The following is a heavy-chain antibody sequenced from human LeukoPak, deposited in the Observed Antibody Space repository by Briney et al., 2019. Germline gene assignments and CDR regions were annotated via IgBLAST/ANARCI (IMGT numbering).Heavy chain of an antibody. J-gene: IGHJ5*02. Sequence: ASVKVSCKASGYTFTNYYIHWVRQAPGQGPEWMGMVNPSGGGTIYAQRFQGRVSVTRDTSTSTVYMELGSLGSEDTAVYYCAREIPNAYWFDPWGQGTLVTVSS. V-gene: IGHV1-46*01. D-gene: IGHD2-8*01. CDR2: VNPSGGGT. CDR1: GYTFTNYY. CDR3: AREIPNAYWFDP.